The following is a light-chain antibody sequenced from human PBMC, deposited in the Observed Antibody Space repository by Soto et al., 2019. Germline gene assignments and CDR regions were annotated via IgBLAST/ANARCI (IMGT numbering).Light chain of an antibody. CDR1: QIVGNSY. V-gene: IGKV3-20*01. CDR2: GAS. CDR3: QQYGGSPPRYT. J-gene: IGKJ2*01. Sequence: EVVLTQSPDTLSLSPGERATLSCRASQIVGNSYLAWYQQRPGQPPRLLIYGASSRATGTPDRFSGSGSGTDFTLTIFRLEPEDFAVYYCQQYGGSPPRYTFGQGTKLEIK.